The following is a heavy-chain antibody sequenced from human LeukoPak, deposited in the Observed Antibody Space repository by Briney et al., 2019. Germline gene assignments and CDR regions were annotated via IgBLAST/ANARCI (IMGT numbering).Heavy chain of an antibody. V-gene: IGHV3-23*01. CDR3: ANGYTNTWYYFDY. Sequence: GGSLRLSCAASGFTFSSYAMTWVRQAPGKGLEWVSAISGSGGSTYYADSVKGRFTISRDNSKDTLYLQMNSLRAEDTAVYFCANGYTNTWYYFDYWGQGTLVTASS. D-gene: IGHD6-13*01. CDR2: ISGSGGST. CDR1: GFTFSSYA. J-gene: IGHJ4*02.